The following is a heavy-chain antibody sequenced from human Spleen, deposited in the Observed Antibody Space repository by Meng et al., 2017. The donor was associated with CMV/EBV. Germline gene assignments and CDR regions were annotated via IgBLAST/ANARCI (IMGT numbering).Heavy chain of an antibody. Sequence: GGSLRLSCAASGLTFSTYGMSWVRQAPGKGLEWVSSIGATASGTYYADSVKGRFTISRDNAKNTLYLEMNSLRAEDTAVYFCAKYSAVGERLYYFDYWGQGTLVTVSS. V-gene: IGHV3-23*01. J-gene: IGHJ4*02. CDR3: AKYSAVGERLYYFDY. CDR1: GLTFSTYG. CDR2: IGATASGT. D-gene: IGHD2-21*01.